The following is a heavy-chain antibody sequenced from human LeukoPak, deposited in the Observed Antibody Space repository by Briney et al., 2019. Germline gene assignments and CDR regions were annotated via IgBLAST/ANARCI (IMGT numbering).Heavy chain of an antibody. V-gene: IGHV3-15*01. Sequence: GGSLRLSCAASGFIFSNAWMSWVRQAPGKGLEWVGRIKSKSDGGTTDYATPVKGRFIISRDDSKNTLYLQMNSLKTEDTAVYYCAYYYDSSGYQNVDYWGQGTLVTVSS. D-gene: IGHD3-22*01. CDR2: IKSKSDGGTT. J-gene: IGHJ4*02. CDR3: AYYYDSSGYQNVDY. CDR1: GFIFSNAW.